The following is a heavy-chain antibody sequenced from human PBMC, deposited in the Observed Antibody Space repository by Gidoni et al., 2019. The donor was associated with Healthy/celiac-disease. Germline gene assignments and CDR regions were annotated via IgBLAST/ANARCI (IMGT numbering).Heavy chain of an antibody. CDR3: AKQPKVVGATGFGAFDI. CDR1: GRTFSIYA. V-gene: IGHV1-69*06. J-gene: IGHJ3*02. Sequence: QVQLVQSGAEGKKPGSSVKVYCKASGRTFSIYAISWVRQAPGQGLEWMGGIIPSFGTANYAQKFQGRVTITADKSTSTAYMELSSLRSEDTAVYYCAKQPKVVGATGFGAFDIWGQGTMVTVSS. D-gene: IGHD1-26*01. CDR2: IIPSFGTA.